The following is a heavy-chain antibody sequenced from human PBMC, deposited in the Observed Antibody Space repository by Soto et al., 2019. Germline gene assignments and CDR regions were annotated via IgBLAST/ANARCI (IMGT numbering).Heavy chain of an antibody. D-gene: IGHD1-1*01. CDR2: SKGDGSST. J-gene: IGHJ3*01. V-gene: IGHV3-74*01. CDR3: ARGIPGHYAFDV. CDR1: GFTFRNYW. Sequence: EVQLVESGGGLVQPGGSLRLSCAASGFTFRNYWMHWVRQVPGKGLVWVARSKGDGSSTNYADSVKGRFTISRDNAQNTLFVQINSLTAEDTAVYSCARGIPGHYAFDVWGQGTMVTVSS.